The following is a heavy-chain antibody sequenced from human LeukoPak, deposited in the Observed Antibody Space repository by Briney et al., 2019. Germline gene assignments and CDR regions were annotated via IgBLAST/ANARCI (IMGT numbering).Heavy chain of an antibody. J-gene: IGHJ4*02. CDR2: IYSGGST. CDR3: ARDSRYCSSTSCSNYDY. V-gene: IGHV3-66*02. Sequence: GGSLRLSCAASGFTVSSNYMSWVRQAPGKGLEWVSVIYSGGSTYYADSVKGRFTISRDNSKNTLYLQMSSLRAEDTAVYYCARDSRYCSSTSCSNYDYWGQGTLVTVSS. CDR1: GFTVSSNY. D-gene: IGHD2-2*01.